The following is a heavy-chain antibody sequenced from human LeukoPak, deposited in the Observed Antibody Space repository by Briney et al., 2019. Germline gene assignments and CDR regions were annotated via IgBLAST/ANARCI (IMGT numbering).Heavy chain of an antibody. CDR1: GFTFSNHL. Sequence: GGSLRLSCAASGFTFSNHLMSWVRQAPGKGLEWVANIKQDGSEKYYVDSVKGRFTISRDNAKNSLYLQMNSLRAEDTAVYYCAREGVYDFWSGYRYYYYYYMDVWGKGTTVTVSS. CDR2: IKQDGSEK. J-gene: IGHJ6*03. V-gene: IGHV3-7*01. CDR3: AREGVYDFWSGYRYYYYYYMDV. D-gene: IGHD3-3*01.